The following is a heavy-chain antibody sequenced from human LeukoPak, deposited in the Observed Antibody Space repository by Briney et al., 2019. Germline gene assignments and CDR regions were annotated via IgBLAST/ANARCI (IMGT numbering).Heavy chain of an antibody. D-gene: IGHD6-19*01. V-gene: IGHV3-33*06. Sequence: GRSLRLSCAASGFTFSSYGMHWVRQAPGKGLEWVAVIWYDGSNKYYADSVKGRFTISRDNSKNTLYLQMSSLRAEDTAVYYCAKDRFSGSYYFDYWGQGTLVTVSS. J-gene: IGHJ4*02. CDR2: IWYDGSNK. CDR1: GFTFSSYG. CDR3: AKDRFSGSYYFDY.